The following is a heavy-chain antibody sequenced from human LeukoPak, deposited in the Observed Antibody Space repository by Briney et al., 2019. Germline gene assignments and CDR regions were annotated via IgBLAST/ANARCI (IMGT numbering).Heavy chain of an antibody. Sequence: SETLSLTCAVYGGSFSGYYWSWIRHPPGKGLEWIGEINHSGSTNYNPSLKSRVTISVDTSKNQFSLKLSSVTAADTAVYYCARSGYYDSSGHSELDYWGQGTLVTVSS. CDR2: INHSGST. CDR1: GGSFSGYY. V-gene: IGHV4-34*01. J-gene: IGHJ4*02. CDR3: ARSGYYDSSGHSELDY. D-gene: IGHD3-22*01.